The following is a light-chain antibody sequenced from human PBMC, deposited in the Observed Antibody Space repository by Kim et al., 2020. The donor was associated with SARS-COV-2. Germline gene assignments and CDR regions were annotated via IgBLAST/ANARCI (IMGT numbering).Light chain of an antibody. J-gene: IGLJ3*02. V-gene: IGLV3-19*01. Sequence: SSELTQDPAVSVALGQTVRITCQGDSLRRYYASWYQQKSGQAPVLVIYGKNNRPSGIPDRVSGSSSGNTASLTITGAPAEDEADYYCHSRDSSNNHLFGG. CDR1: SLRRYY. CDR3: HSRDSSNNHL. CDR2: GKN.